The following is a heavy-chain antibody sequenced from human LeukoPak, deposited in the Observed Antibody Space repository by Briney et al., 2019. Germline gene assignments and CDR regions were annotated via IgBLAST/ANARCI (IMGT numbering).Heavy chain of an antibody. D-gene: IGHD3-10*01. CDR3: ATIYGLWFGEGDAFDI. CDR1: GYTLTELS. Sequence: ASVKVSCKVSGYTLTELSMHWVRQAPGKGLEWMGGFDPEDGETIYAQKFQGRVTMTEDTSTDTAYMELSSLRSEDTAVYYCATIYGLWFGEGDAFDIWGHGTMVTVSS. V-gene: IGHV1-24*01. J-gene: IGHJ3*02. CDR2: FDPEDGET.